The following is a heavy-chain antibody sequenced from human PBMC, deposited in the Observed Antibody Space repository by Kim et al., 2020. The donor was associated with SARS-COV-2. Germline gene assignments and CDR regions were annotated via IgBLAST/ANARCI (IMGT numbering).Heavy chain of an antibody. V-gene: IGHV5-51*01. J-gene: IGHJ6*02. D-gene: IGHD2-2*01. CDR2: IHPGDSDT. Sequence: GESLKISCKGSGYSFTSYWIGWVRQMPGKGLEWMGVIHPGDSDTRYSPSFQGQVTIPADKSISTAYLQWSSLKASDTAMYYCARQKGTVVVPAASPYYYYGMDVWGQGTTVIVSS. CDR3: ARQKGTVVVPAASPYYYYGMDV. CDR1: GYSFTSYW.